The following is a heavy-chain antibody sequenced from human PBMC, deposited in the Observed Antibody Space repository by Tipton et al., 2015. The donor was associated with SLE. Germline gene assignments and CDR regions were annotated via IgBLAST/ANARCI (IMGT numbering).Heavy chain of an antibody. D-gene: IGHD3-16*01. Sequence: TLSLTCAVYGGSISSSSYYWAYWGWIRQSPDKGVEWIGEINQRGSTNYNPSLKSRVTISVDTSKKEFSLELSSMTAADTAVYYCARLFGRADSFDIWGRGTMVTVSS. CDR2: INQRGST. CDR3: ARLFGRADSFDI. J-gene: IGHJ3*02. CDR1: GGSISSSSYY. V-gene: IGHV4-39*07.